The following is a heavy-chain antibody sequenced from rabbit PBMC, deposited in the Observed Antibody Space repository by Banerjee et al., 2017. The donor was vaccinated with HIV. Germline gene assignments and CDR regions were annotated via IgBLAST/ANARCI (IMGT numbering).Heavy chain of an antibody. Sequence: QSLEESGGDLVKPGASLTLTCTASGFTLSSYWMSWVRQAPGRGLEWIARIDTGSGGTNYASWVNGRFSISKTSSTTVTLQMTSLTAADTATYFCARHWNLWGQGTLVTDS. V-gene: IGHV1S40*01. D-gene: IGHD7-1*01. J-gene: IGHJ4*01. CDR2: IDTGSGGT. CDR1: GFTLSSYW. CDR3: ARHWNL.